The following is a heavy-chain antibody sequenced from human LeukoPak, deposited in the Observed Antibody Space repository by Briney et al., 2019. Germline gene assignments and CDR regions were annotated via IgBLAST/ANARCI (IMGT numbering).Heavy chain of an antibody. V-gene: IGHV3-23*01. Sequence: GGSLRLSCAASGFFFSDYVMGWVRQAPGKGLEWVSGISDSGDRTQYADSVKGRFTISRDNSKNTVYLQMNSLRGEDTAVYYCARENPWNWFDPWGQGTLVTVSS. CDR2: ISDSGDRT. CDR3: ARENPWNWFDP. J-gene: IGHJ5*02. CDR1: GFFFSDYV.